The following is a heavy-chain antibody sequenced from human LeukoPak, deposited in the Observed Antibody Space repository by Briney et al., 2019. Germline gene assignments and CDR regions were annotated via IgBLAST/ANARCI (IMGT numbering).Heavy chain of an antibody. CDR2: ISYDGSNK. CDR3: AKWGCSGGSCYPFDY. CDR1: GFTFSSYG. D-gene: IGHD2-15*01. J-gene: IGHJ4*02. Sequence: GGSLRLSCAASGFTFSSYGMHWVRQAPGKGLEWVAVISYDGSNKYYADSVKGRFTISRDNSKNTLYLQMNSLRAEDTAVYYCAKWGCSGGSCYPFDYWGQGTLVTVSS. V-gene: IGHV3-30*18.